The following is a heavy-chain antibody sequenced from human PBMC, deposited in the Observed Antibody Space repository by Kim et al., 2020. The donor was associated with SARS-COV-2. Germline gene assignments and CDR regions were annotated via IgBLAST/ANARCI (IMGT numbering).Heavy chain of an antibody. D-gene: IGHD6-19*01. CDR3: ARRPGAVAAGFFDS. J-gene: IGHJ5*01. CDR1: GYSFNNYW. CDR2: IYPGDSDT. Sequence: GESLKISCKGSGYSFNNYWIGWVRQMPGKGLEWMGIIYPGDSDTRYRPSFQGQVTISADKSIRTAYLQWNSLKASDTAMYYCARRPGAVAAGFFDSWGQGTLVTVSS. V-gene: IGHV5-51*01.